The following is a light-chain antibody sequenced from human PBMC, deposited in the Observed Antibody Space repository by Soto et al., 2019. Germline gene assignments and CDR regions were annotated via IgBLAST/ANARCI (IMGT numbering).Light chain of an antibody. CDR3: QFYGDPSKT. CDR2: GPS. CDR1: QSISSSY. J-gene: IGKJ1*01. Sequence: EIVLTQSPGTLSLSPGERATLSCRASQSISSSYLAWYQQKPGQAPRLLIYGPSSRATGIPDRFSGSGSGTDFTLTINRLEPEDFAVYYCQFYGDPSKTFGQGTKVDIK. V-gene: IGKV3-20*01.